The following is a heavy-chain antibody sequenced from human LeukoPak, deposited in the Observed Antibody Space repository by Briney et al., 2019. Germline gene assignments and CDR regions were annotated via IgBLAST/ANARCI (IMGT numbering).Heavy chain of an antibody. V-gene: IGHV3-21*01. CDR2: ISSSSSYI. J-gene: IGHJ4*02. CDR1: GFTFSSYS. D-gene: IGHD2-15*01. CDR3: ARRGSRGNYFDY. Sequence: GGSLRLSCAASGFTFSSYSMNWVRQAPGKGLEWVSSISSSSSYIYYADSVKGRFTISRDNAKNSLYLQMNSLRAEDTAVYYCARRGSRGNYFDYWGQGTLVTVSS.